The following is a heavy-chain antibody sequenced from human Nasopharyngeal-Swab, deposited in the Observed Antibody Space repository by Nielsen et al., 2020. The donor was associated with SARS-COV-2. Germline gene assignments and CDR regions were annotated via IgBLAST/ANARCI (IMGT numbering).Heavy chain of an antibody. Sequence: ETLSLTCAASGFTFSSYGMHWVRQAPGKGLEWVSAISGSGSSTYYADSVKGRFTISRDNSKNTLYLQMNSLRAEDTAVFYCAKDWHGSGSYLPYFQHWGQGTLVTVSS. V-gene: IGHV3-23*01. CDR2: ISGSGSST. CDR1: GFTFSSYG. D-gene: IGHD3-10*01. CDR3: AKDWHGSGSYLPYFQH. J-gene: IGHJ1*01.